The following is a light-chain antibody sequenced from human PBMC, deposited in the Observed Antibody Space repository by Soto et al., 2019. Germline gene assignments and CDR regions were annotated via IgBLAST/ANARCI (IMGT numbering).Light chain of an antibody. CDR1: SSNIGAGYD. V-gene: IGLV1-40*01. Sequence: QSVLTQPPSVSGAPWQRVTISCTGSSSNIGAGYDVHWYQQLPGTAPKVLIYANSHRPSGVPDRFSGSQSGTSASLAITGLQAEDEADYYCQSYDSSLSGSVVFGGGTKLTVL. CDR3: QSYDSSLSGSVV. J-gene: IGLJ2*01. CDR2: ANS.